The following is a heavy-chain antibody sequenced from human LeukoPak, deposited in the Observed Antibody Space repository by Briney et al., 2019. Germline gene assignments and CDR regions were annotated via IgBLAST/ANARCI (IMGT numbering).Heavy chain of an antibody. D-gene: IGHD6-13*01. CDR2: INHSGST. CDR3: AEIAAAGTLFDY. Sequence: NPSETLSLTCTVYGGSFSAYYWSWIRQPPGKGLEWIGEINHSGSTNYNPSLASRVTISVDTSKNQFSLKLSSVTAADTAVYYCAEIAAAGTLFDYWGRGTLVTVFS. V-gene: IGHV4-34*01. J-gene: IGHJ4*02. CDR1: GGSFSAYY.